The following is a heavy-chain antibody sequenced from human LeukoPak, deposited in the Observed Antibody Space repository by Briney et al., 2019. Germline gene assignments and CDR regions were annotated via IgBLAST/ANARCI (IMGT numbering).Heavy chain of an antibody. CDR3: ARALGYCSGGSCTRGYNWFDP. V-gene: IGHV4-39*01. CDR1: GGSISSSSYY. CDR2: IYYSGST. D-gene: IGHD2-15*01. Sequence: SETLSLTCTVSGGSISSSSYYWGWIRQPPGKGLEGIGSIYYSGSTYYNPSLKSRVTISVDTSKNQFSLKLSSVTAADTAVYYCARALGYCSGGSCTRGYNWFDPWGQGTLVTVSS. J-gene: IGHJ5*02.